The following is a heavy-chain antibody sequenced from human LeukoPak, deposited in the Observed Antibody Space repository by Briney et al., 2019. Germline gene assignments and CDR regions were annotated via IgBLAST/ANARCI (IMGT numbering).Heavy chain of an antibody. CDR3: AKASWVSNVDAVL. Sequence: GGSLTLSCAAAGFTFKNYAMSWVRQSPARGLEWVSSLRGDGETFYADAVKGRFTLSRDHSRNTVFLQLNNLRVEDTVIYYCAKASWVSNVDAVLWGQGTVVTVSS. D-gene: IGHD3-16*01. CDR1: GFTFKNYA. CDR2: LRGDGET. V-gene: IGHV3-23*01. J-gene: IGHJ4*02.